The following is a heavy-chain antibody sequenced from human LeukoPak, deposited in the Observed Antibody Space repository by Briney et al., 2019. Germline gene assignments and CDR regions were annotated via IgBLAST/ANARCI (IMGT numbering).Heavy chain of an antibody. CDR2: VYYSGST. D-gene: IGHD3-22*01. CDR1: GGSISSSSYY. J-gene: IGHJ5*02. Sequence: SETLSLTCTVSGGSISSSSYYWGWIRQPPGKGLEWIGSVYYSGSTYYNPSLKSRVTISVDTSKNQFSLKLSSVTAADTAVYYCARGPPYYYDSSGFDPWGQGTLVTVSS. V-gene: IGHV4-39*07. CDR3: ARGPPYYYDSSGFDP.